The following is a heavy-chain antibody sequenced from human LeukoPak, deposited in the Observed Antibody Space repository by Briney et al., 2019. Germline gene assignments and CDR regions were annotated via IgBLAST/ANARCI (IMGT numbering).Heavy chain of an antibody. CDR2: ISWNSATI. CDR1: GFTFDDYA. D-gene: IGHD3-3*01. V-gene: IGHV3-9*01. J-gene: IGHJ6*04. Sequence: GGSLRLSCAASGFTFDDYAMHWVRQAPGKGLEWVSGISWNSATIGYADSVKGRFTISRDNAKNSLYLQMSSLRAEDTALYYCAKVSTITGSSTDVWGKGTTVTVSS. CDR3: AKVSTITGSSTDV.